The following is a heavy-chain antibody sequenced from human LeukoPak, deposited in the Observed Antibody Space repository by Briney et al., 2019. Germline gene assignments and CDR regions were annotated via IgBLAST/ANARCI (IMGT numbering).Heavy chain of an antibody. D-gene: IGHD3-22*01. Sequence: ASVKVSCKVSGYTLTELSMHWVRQAPGKGLEWMGGFDPEDGETIYAQKFQGRVTMTRDTSTSTVYMELSSLRSEDTAVYYCARTYYDSSGYLVYWGQGTLVTVSS. CDR2: FDPEDGET. V-gene: IGHV1-24*01. CDR3: ARTYYDSSGYLVY. J-gene: IGHJ4*02. CDR1: GYTLTELS.